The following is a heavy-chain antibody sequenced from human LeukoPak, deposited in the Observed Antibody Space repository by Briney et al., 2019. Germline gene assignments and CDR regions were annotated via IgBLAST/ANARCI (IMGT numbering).Heavy chain of an antibody. D-gene: IGHD3-22*01. CDR3: AKRGVVIRVILVGFHKEAYYFDS. CDR1: GIILSNYG. J-gene: IGHJ4*02. V-gene: IGHV3-23*01. CDR2: ISDTGGRT. Sequence: GGSLRLSCAVSGIILSNYGMTWVRQAPGKGLEWVAGISDTGGRTNYADSVKGRFTISRDNPKNTLYLQMNSLRAEDTAVYFCAKRGVVIRVILVGFHKEAYYFDSWGQGALVTVSS.